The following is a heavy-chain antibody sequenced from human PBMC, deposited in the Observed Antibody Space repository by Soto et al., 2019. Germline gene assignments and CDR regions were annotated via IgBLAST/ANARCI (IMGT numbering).Heavy chain of an antibody. V-gene: IGHV5-51*01. CDR2: IHPGDSDT. D-gene: IGHD3-22*01. CDR3: AVGSSGRAGHYYYGMDV. J-gene: IGHJ6*02. CDR1: GYSFTSYW. Sequence: GESLKISCKVSGYSFTSYWIGWVRQMPGKGLEWMGIIHPGDSDTRYSPSFQGQVTISADKSISTAYLQWSSLKASDTAMYYCAVGSSGRAGHYYYGMDVWGQGTTVTVSS.